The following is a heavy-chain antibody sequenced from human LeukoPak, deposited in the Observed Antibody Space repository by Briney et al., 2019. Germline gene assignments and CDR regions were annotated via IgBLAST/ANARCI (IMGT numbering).Heavy chain of an antibody. CDR1: GFTISTSW. Sequence: PGGSLRLSCVVSGFTISTSWMAWVRQAPGKGLEWLANINKDGRQIYYVDSVKGRFTISRDNAENSLHLQMNSLRAEDTAVYYCATSLDAPGNYWGQGSLVTVSS. V-gene: IGHV3-7*01. D-gene: IGHD6-13*01. CDR3: ATSLDAPGNY. J-gene: IGHJ4*02. CDR2: INKDGRQI.